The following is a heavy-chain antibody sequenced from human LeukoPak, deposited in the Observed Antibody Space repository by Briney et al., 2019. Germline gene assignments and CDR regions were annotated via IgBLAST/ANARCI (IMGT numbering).Heavy chain of an antibody. V-gene: IGHV3-30-3*01. D-gene: IGHD3-22*01. CDR3: ARGRSSGPPDAFDI. Sequence: PGRSLRLSCAASGFTFSSYAMHWVRQAPGKGLEWVAVISYDGSNKYYADSVKGRFTISRDNSKNTLYLQMNSLRAEDTAVYYCARGRSSGPPDAFDIWGQGTTVTVSS. CDR1: GFTFSSYA. J-gene: IGHJ3*02. CDR2: ISYDGSNK.